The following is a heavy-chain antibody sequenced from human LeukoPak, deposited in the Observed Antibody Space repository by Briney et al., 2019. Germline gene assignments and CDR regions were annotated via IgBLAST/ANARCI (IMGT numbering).Heavy chain of an antibody. CDR3: AKGSYYDSSGSFYFDY. CDR1: GFTLSTNA. Sequence: GGSLRLSCLTSGFTLSTNAMSWVRQAPGKGLEWISGISGSGASTYYADSVKGWFTISRDNSKNTLYVQVNSLGTEDTAAYYCAKGSYYDSSGSFYFDYWGQGTLVTVSS. D-gene: IGHD3-22*01. V-gene: IGHV3-23*01. J-gene: IGHJ4*02. CDR2: ISGSGAST.